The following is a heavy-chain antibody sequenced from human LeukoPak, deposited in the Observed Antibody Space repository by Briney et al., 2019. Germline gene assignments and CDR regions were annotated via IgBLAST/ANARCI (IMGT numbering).Heavy chain of an antibody. V-gene: IGHV3-48*01. CDR2: ISSSSSTK. J-gene: IGHJ4*02. Sequence: QTGGSLRLSCAASGFTFRSYSMNWVRQAPGKGLEWLSYISSSSSTKFYTESVKGRFTISRDNARNSVYLQMNSLRAEDTAVYYCARDRGELSYTSVTPIYFDCWGKGTLVTVSS. D-gene: IGHD3-16*01. CDR3: ARDRGELSYTSVTPIYFDC. CDR1: GFTFRSYS.